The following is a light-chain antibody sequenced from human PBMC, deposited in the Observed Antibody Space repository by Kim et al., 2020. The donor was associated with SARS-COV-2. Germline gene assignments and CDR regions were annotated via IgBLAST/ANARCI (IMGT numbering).Light chain of an antibody. J-gene: IGLJ2*01. CDR1: SLRSYY. CDR3: NSRDSSGNLVV. V-gene: IGLV3-19*01. CDR2: GKN. Sequence: AVGQTVRITCQGDSLRSYYASWYQQKPGQAPVLVIYGKNNRPSGIPDRFSGSSSRNTASLTITGAQAEDEADYYCNSRDSSGNLVVFGGGTKLTVL.